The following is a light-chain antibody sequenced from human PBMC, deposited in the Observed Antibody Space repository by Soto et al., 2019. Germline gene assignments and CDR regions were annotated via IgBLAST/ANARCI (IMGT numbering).Light chain of an antibody. V-gene: IGLV2-14*01. J-gene: IGLJ2*01. CDR2: GVS. Sequence: QSALTQPASVSGSPGQSITISCTGTSSDVGGYDYVSWYQQHPDKAPKLILFGVSNRPSGISHRFSGSKSGNTASLTISGLQADDEADYYCSSSGGRNTLIFGGGTKVTVL. CDR3: SSSGGRNTLI. CDR1: SSDVGGYDY.